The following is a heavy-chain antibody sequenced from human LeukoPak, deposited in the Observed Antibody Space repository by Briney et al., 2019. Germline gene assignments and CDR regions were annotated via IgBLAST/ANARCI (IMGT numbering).Heavy chain of an antibody. D-gene: IGHD6-13*01. CDR1: GGTFSSYA. V-gene: IGHV1-69*05. J-gene: IGHJ6*02. Sequence: SVKVSCKASGGTFSSYAISWVRQAPGQGLEWMGGIIPIFGTANYAQKFQGRVTITTDESTSTAYMELSSLRAEDTAVYYCAKSGKRAQQHYGMDVWGQGTTVTVSS. CDR2: IIPIFGTA. CDR3: AKSGKRAQQHYGMDV.